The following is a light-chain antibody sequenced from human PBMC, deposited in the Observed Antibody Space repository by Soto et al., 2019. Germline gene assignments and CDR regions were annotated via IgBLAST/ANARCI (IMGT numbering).Light chain of an antibody. CDR3: QQFNNWPLDPMYT. J-gene: IGKJ2*01. V-gene: IGKV3-15*01. CDR1: RSVSSN. CDR2: GAS. Sequence: VVMTQSPATLSVSPGERATLSCRASRSVSSNLAWYQQRPGQAPRLLIYGASTRATGIPARFSGSGSGTEFTLTISSLQSEDFAVYYCQQFNNWPLDPMYTFGQGTKLEIK.